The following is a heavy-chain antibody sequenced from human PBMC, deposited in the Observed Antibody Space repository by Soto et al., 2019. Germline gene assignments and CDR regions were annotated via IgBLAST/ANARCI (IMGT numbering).Heavy chain of an antibody. D-gene: IGHD2-15*01. Sequence: EVQLLESGGGLVQPGGSLRLSCAASGFTFSSYAMSWVRQAPGKGLEWVSAISGSGGSTYYADSVKGRFTISRDNSKNTLYQQMNSLRAEDTAVYYCAKVSRGDIVVVVAATRVGAFDIWGQGTMVTVSS. CDR3: AKVSRGDIVVVVAATRVGAFDI. CDR2: ISGSGGST. CDR1: GFTFSSYA. V-gene: IGHV3-23*01. J-gene: IGHJ3*02.